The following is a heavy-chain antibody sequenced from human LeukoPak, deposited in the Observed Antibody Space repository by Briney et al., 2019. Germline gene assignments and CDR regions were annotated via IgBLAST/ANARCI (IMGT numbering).Heavy chain of an antibody. J-gene: IGHJ6*02. V-gene: IGHV3-74*01. CDR2: INSDGSST. Sequence: GGSLRLSCAASGFTFSSYWMPWVRQAPGKGLVWVSRINSDGSSTSYADSVKGRFTISRDNAKNTLYLQMNSLRAEDTAVYYCARSVIYDPFYYYGMDVWGQGTTVTVSS. CDR1: GFTFSSYW. CDR3: ARSVIYDPFYYYGMDV. D-gene: IGHD3-22*01.